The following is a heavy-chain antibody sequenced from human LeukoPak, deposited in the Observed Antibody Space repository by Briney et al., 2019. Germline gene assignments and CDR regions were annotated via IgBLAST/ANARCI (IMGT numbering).Heavy chain of an antibody. J-gene: IGHJ4*02. Sequence: ASVKVSCKASGYTFTSYYMHWVRQAPGQGLEWMGIINPSGGSTSYAQKFQGRVTMTRDTSTSTVYMELGSLRSEDTAVYYCAIYYYDSSGYLGPFNYWGQGTLVTVSS. CDR3: AIYYYDSSGYLGPFNY. V-gene: IGHV1-46*01. CDR2: INPSGGST. D-gene: IGHD3-22*01. CDR1: GYTFTSYY.